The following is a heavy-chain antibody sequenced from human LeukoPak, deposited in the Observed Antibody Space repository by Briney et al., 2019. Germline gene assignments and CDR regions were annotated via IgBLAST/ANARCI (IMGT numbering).Heavy chain of an antibody. J-gene: IGHJ4*02. CDR3: ARDSIYCGGDCYRKDFDY. D-gene: IGHD2-21*01. CDR1: GYSISSGYY. CDR2: IYHSGST. V-gene: IGHV4-38-2*02. Sequence: SETLSLTCTVPGYSISSGYYWGWIRQPPGKGLEWIGSIYHSGSTYYNPSLKSRVTISVDTSKNQFSLKLSSVTAADTAVYYCARDSIYCGGDCYRKDFDYWGQGTLVTVSS.